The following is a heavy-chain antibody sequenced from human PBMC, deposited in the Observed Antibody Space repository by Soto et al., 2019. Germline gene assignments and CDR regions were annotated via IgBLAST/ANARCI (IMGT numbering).Heavy chain of an antibody. Sequence: QVQLQESGPGLVKPSETLSLTCTVSNDSISTYYWTWIRQAPGKGLEWIGFIYYSGSTNYNPSLQSRVTISVDTSKNQFSLKMNSVTAADTAVYYCARPGRDWGALHYWGQGTLVTVSS. CDR3: ARPGRDWGALHY. CDR1: NDSISTYY. CDR2: IYYSGST. D-gene: IGHD7-27*01. V-gene: IGHV4-59*08. J-gene: IGHJ4*02.